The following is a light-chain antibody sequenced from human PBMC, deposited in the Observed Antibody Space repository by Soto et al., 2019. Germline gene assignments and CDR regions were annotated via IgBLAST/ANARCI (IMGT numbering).Light chain of an antibody. J-gene: IGLJ2*01. CDR1: NSDVGAYNY. V-gene: IGLV2-8*01. Sequence: QSVLTQPPSASGSPGQSVTISCTGSNSDVGAYNYVSWYQQHPGKSPKLMFYEVTKRPSGVPDRFSGSKSGNTASLTVSGLQAEDEADYYCSSYGGTNNYVVFGGGTK. CDR3: SSYGGTNNYVV. CDR2: EVT.